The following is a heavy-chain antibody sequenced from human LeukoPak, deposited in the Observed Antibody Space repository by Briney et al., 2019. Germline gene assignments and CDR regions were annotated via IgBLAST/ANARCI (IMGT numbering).Heavy chain of an antibody. Sequence: GGSLRLSCAGSGFTFSDYYMSWIRQAPGKGLEWVSYISSSGRTIYYADPVKGRLTISRDNAKNSLYLQMNSLRAEDTAVYYCARTDCSSSSCYELDYWGQGTLVTVSS. CDR2: ISSSGRTI. D-gene: IGHD2-2*01. J-gene: IGHJ4*02. V-gene: IGHV3-11*04. CDR3: ARTDCSSSSCYELDY. CDR1: GFTFSDYY.